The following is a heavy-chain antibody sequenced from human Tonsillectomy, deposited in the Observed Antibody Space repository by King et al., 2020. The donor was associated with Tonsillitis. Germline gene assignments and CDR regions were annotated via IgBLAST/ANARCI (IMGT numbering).Heavy chain of an antibody. CDR3: VSPSNGWYAGWFDP. D-gene: IGHD6-19*01. CDR2: IYHSGNT. CDR1: GVSITSRSYY. V-gene: IGHV4-39*01. Sequence: QLQESGPGLVKPSEPLSLTCTVSGVSITSRSYYWGWIRQPPGKGLEWIGSIYHSGNTYYTPSRKRRVIISVDTSKNQFYLKLSSVTAADTAVYYCVSPSNGWYAGWFDPWGQGTLVTVSS. J-gene: IGHJ5*02.